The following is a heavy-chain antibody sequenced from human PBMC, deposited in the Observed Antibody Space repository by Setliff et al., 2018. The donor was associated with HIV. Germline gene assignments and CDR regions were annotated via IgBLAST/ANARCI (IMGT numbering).Heavy chain of an antibody. V-gene: IGHV4-39*01. D-gene: IGHD3-22*01. CDR3: ARHDYYDSGGFYTLYYFDY. CDR1: GGSISTSSFS. J-gene: IGHJ4*02. Sequence: SETLSLTCTVSGGSISTSSFSWGWVRQSPGRGLEWIGSIFYGGRTYYNPSLHGRVTISVDTSKNQFSLRLKSVTAADTAVYYCARHDYYDSGGFYTLYYFDYWGPGTLVTGS. CDR2: IFYGGRT.